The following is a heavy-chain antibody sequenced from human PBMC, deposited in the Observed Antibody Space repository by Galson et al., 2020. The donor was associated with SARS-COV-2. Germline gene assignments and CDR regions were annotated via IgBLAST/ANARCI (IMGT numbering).Heavy chain of an antibody. Sequence: ASETLSLTCTVSGDSISSAGYYWGWLRQHPGKGLEWIGYIHYSGNTYYNASLKSRVFISVDSSKNQFSLNVNSVTAADTAVYYCAALYCGDDCTVFWGQGSLVTVSS. D-gene: IGHD2-21*02. CDR1: GDSISSAGYY. CDR3: AALYCGDDCTVF. V-gene: IGHV4-31*03. CDR2: IHYSGNT. J-gene: IGHJ4*02.